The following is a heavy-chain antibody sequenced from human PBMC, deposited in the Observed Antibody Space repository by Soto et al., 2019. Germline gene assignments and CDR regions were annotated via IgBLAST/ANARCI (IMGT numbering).Heavy chain of an antibody. CDR3: ARDEGSCSCGRCYTKMDY. J-gene: IGHJ4*02. CDR2: IKHDGSEK. V-gene: IGHV3-7*01. CDR1: GLTFSNFY. Sequence: EVQVVESGGGLVQPGGSLTLSCAVSGLTFSNFYMSWVRQAPGKGLEWVAHIKHDGSEKYYVDSVKGRFTISRDNAKNSLFLQMNSLRAEDTAVYYCARDEGSCSCGRCYTKMDYWGQGTLVTVSS. D-gene: IGHD2-15*01.